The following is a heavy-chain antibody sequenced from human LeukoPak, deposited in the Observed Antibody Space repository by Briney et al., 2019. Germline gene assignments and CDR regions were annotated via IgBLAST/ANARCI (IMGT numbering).Heavy chain of an antibody. V-gene: IGHV3-7*01. CDR1: GFSFSNYW. Sequence: GGSLRLSCAVSGFSFSNYWMAWVRQAPGKGLGWVANIKQDGSEKYYVGSVKGRFTISRDNAKNSLYLQMNSLRAEDTAVYFCARREYSGSYADFDYWGQGTLVTVSS. CDR2: IKQDGSEK. CDR3: ARREYSGSYADFDY. D-gene: IGHD1-26*01. J-gene: IGHJ4*02.